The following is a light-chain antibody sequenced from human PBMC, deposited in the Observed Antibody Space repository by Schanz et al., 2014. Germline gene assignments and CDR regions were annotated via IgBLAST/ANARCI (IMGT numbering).Light chain of an antibody. J-gene: IGLJ2*01. V-gene: IGLV2-8*01. CDR2: EGS. Sequence: QSALTQPASVSGSPGQSITISCTGTSSDIGGYNYVSWYQQHPGKAPRLMIYEGSKRPSGVPDRFSGSKSGNTASLTVSGLQAEDEADYYCSSYAGSNNVVFGGGTKLTVL. CDR1: SSDIGGYNY. CDR3: SSYAGSNNVV.